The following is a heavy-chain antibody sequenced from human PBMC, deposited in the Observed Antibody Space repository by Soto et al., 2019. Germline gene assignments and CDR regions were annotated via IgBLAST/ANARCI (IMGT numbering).Heavy chain of an antibody. CDR1: GGTFSSLG. CDR2: IIPISGRT. CDR3: ATRGTQGRWLEFADY. Sequence: QVQLVQSGAEVKRPGSSVKVSCEASGGTFSSLGFTWVRQAPGQGLEWMGGIIPISGRTTFAPKFLGRVTITADGTTRTTYMELTALTSDDTAIYYCATRGTQGRWLEFADYWGQGTLVTVSS. V-gene: IGHV1-69*01. D-gene: IGHD5-12*01. J-gene: IGHJ4*02.